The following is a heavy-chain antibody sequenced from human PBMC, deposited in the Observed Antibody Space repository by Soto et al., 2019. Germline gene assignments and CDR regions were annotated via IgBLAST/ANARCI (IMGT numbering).Heavy chain of an antibody. V-gene: IGHV3-7*01. J-gene: IGHJ3*02. CDR1: GFTFSRYW. CDR3: ARGDTPMITGMDSFDI. CDR2: IKQDGTEK. D-gene: IGHD5-18*01. Sequence: TGGSLRLSCAASGFTFSRYWMNWVRQAPGKGLEWVANIKQDGTEKNYVDSVKGRFTISRGNARKSLYLQLDSLRAEDTAVYFCARGDTPMITGMDSFDIWGQGTMVTVSS.